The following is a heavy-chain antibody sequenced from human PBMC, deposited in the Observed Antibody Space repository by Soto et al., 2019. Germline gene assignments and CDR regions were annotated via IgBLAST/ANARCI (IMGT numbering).Heavy chain of an antibody. CDR2: IYPGDSDT. Sequence: GEALKISCKGSGYSFTSYWIGWVRQMPGKGLEWMGIIYPGDSDTRYSPSFQGQVTISADKSISTAYLQWSSLKASDTAMYYCARLPSSMVRGVIITTPYYFDYWGQGTLVTVFS. CDR1: GYSFTSYW. J-gene: IGHJ4*02. D-gene: IGHD3-10*01. CDR3: ARLPSSMVRGVIITTPYYFDY. V-gene: IGHV5-51*01.